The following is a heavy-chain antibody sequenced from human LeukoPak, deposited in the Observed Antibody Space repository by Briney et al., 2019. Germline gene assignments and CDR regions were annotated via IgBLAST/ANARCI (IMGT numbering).Heavy chain of an antibody. Sequence: ASVKVSCKASGYTFSNYAMNWVRQAPGQGLEWMGWINTNTGNPTYAQGFTGRFVFSLDTSVSTAYLQISSLKAEDTAVYYCARDLGGDGYNTPLDYWGQGTLVTVSS. V-gene: IGHV7-4-1*02. CDR2: INTNTGNP. D-gene: IGHD5-24*01. CDR1: GYTFSNYA. J-gene: IGHJ4*02. CDR3: ARDLGGDGYNTPLDY.